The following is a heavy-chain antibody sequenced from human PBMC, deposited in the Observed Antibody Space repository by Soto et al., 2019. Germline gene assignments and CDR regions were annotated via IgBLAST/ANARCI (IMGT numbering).Heavy chain of an antibody. V-gene: IGHV3-53*02. CDR2: IYSGGST. D-gene: IGHD3-10*01. J-gene: IGHJ4*02. CDR3: ARGSTYYYGSGSLVDY. CDR1: GFTVSSNY. Sequence: EVQLVETGGGLIQPGGSLRLSCAASGFTVSSNYMSWVRQAPGKGLEWVSVIYSGGSTYYADSVKGRFTIASDNSKNTLNLQMNSLGAEDTAVYYCARGSTYYYGSGSLVDYWGQGTLVTVSS.